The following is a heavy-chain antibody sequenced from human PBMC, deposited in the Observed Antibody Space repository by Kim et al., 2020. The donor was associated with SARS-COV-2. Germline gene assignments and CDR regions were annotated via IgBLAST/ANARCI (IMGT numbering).Heavy chain of an antibody. D-gene: IGHD5-18*01. V-gene: IGHV1-3*01. Sequence: ASVKVSCKASGYTFNTYPIHWVRQAPGQRLEWVGWINADKGDTEYSQKLQGRVTITRDTSASTAYMELTSLKSEDSAVYYCARHIGHSLYFFDSWDQGTLVTVS. CDR3: ARHIGHSLYFFDS. J-gene: IGHJ4*02. CDR2: INADKGDT. CDR1: GYTFNTYP.